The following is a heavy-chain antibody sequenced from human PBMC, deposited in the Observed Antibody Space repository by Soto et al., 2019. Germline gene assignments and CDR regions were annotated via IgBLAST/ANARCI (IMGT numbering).Heavy chain of an antibody. Sequence: QVQLQQWGTRLLKPSETLSLTCAVFGESFSGHYWSWIRQTPGKGLEWIGEIEHGGSTNYNPSLKSRVRMSGDTARKQFSMSLNSVIAAETAVYYCARATMVRGVPLDFDYWGQGTLVTVSS. V-gene: IGHV4-34*02. CDR2: IEHGGST. CDR3: ARATMVRGVPLDFDY. CDR1: GESFSGHY. J-gene: IGHJ4*02. D-gene: IGHD3-10*01.